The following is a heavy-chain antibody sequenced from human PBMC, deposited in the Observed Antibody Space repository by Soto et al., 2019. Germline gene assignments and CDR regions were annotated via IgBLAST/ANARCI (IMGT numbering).Heavy chain of an antibody. CDR3: ARVSVAGSYGPDY. CDR2: IIPIFGTA. CDR1: GGTFSSYA. V-gene: IGHV1-69*13. J-gene: IGHJ4*02. Sequence: SVKVSCKASGGTFSSYAISWVRQAPGQGLEWMGGIIPIFGTANYAQKFQGRVTITADESTSTAYMELSSLRSEDTAVYYCARVSVAGSYGPDYWGQRTLVTVSS. D-gene: IGHD6-19*01.